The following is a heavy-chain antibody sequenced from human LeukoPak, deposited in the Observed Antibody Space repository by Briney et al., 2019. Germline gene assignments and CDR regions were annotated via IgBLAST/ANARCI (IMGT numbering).Heavy chain of an antibody. D-gene: IGHD4-23*01. CDR1: GFTFSSSA. CDR2: INNVGSHI. CDR3: ARDNPRRPDYGGNHDAFDI. J-gene: IGHJ3*02. Sequence: PGGSLRLSCAVSGFTFSSSAMNWVRQAPGKGLEWVSSINNVGSHIYYADSVKGRFTISRDNAKNTLYLEMNNLRAEDTAVYYCARDNPRRPDYGGNHDAFDIWGQGTMVTVSS. V-gene: IGHV3-21*01.